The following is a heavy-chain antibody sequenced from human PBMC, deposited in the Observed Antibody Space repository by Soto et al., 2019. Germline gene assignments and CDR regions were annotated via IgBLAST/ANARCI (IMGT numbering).Heavy chain of an antibody. CDR1: GFVFSMFG. CDR2: ISSDGRKE. CDR3: ARDDLDGVIYFYGMDV. D-gene: IGHD4-17*01. Sequence: GSLRLSCAASGFVFSMFGMHWVRQAPGKGLEWVAVISSDGRKEYYADSVKGRFTISRVNSKNTMYLQMNSLRAEDAAVYYCARDDLDGVIYFYGMDVWGQGTRVTVSS. J-gene: IGHJ6*02. V-gene: IGHV3-30*03.